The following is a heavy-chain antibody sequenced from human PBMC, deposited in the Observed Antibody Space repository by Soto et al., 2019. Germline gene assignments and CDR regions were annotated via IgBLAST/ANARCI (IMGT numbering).Heavy chain of an antibody. CDR1: GGTFSSYA. Sequence: SVKVSCKASGGTFSSYAISWVRQAPGQGLEWMGGIIPIFGTANYAQKFQGRVTITADESTSTAYMELSSLRSEDTAVYYCARKDIVVVPAAKGYYYYGMDVWGQGTTVTSP. V-gene: IGHV1-69*13. D-gene: IGHD2-2*01. CDR3: ARKDIVVVPAAKGYYYYGMDV. J-gene: IGHJ6*02. CDR2: IIPIFGTA.